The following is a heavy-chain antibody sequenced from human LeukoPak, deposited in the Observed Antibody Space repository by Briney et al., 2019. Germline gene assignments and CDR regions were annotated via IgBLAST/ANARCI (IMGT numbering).Heavy chain of an antibody. J-gene: IGHJ5*02. V-gene: IGHV4-34*01. Sequence: SETLSLTCAVYGGSFSGYYWSWIRQPPGKGLEWIGEINHSGSTNYNPSLMSRVTISVDTSKNQFSLKLSSVTAADTAVYYCARGNPGYSSSWTSLYNWFDPWGQGTLVTVSS. CDR2: INHSGST. CDR1: GGSFSGYY. D-gene: IGHD6-13*01. CDR3: ARGNPGYSSSWTSLYNWFDP.